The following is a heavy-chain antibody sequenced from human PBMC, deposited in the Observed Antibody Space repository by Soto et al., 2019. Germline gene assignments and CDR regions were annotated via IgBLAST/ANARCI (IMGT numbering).Heavy chain of an antibody. D-gene: IGHD4-4*01. CDR3: AEDQMTTVTTLSSWFDP. CDR1: GGTFSSYT. V-gene: IGHV1-69*02. CDR2: IIPILGIA. Sequence: ASVKVSCKASGGTFSSYTISWVRQAPGQGLEWMGRIIPILGIANYAQKFQGRVTITADKSTSTAYMELSSLRSEDTAVYYCAEDQMTTVTTLSSWFDPWGQGTLVTVSS. J-gene: IGHJ5*02.